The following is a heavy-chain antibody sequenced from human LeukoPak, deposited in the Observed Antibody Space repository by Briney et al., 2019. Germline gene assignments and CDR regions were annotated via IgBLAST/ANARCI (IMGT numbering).Heavy chain of an antibody. D-gene: IGHD3-22*01. CDR2: IIPIFGIT. CDR1: GGTFSSYA. J-gene: IGHJ4*02. V-gene: IGHV1-69*04. Sequence: ASVKVSCKASGGTFSSYAISWVRQAPGQGLEWMGRIIPIFGITNYAQKFQGRVTITADKSTSTAYMELSSLRSEDTAVYYCARSVDYYDSSGYLYFDYWGQGTLVTVSS. CDR3: ARSVDYYDSSGYLYFDY.